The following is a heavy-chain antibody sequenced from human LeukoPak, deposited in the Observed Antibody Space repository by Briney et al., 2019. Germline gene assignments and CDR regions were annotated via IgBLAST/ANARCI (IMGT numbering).Heavy chain of an antibody. CDR1: GYTFTAYY. J-gene: IGHJ4*02. V-gene: IGHV1-2*02. Sequence: GASVKVSCKASGYTFTAYYMHWVRQAPGQGLEWMGWINPNSGGANYAQKLQGKVTMTRDTSISTAYMELSSLRSDDTAVYYCAGQNDGFDYWGQGTLVTVSS. CDR3: AGQNDGFDY. CDR2: INPNSGGA.